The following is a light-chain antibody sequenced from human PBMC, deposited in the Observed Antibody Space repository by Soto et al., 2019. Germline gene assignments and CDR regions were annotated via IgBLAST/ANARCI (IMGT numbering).Light chain of an antibody. V-gene: IGKV1-5*03. J-gene: IGKJ2*01. CDR1: QIISKW. Sequence: DIQMTQSPSTLSASVGDRVTITCRASQIISKWLAWYQQKPGRPPKLLISKASTLQSGVPSRFSGSGSGTEFTLTISSLQPDDFATYYCQQYNSYSYTFGQGTKLEI. CDR3: QQYNSYSYT. CDR2: KAS.